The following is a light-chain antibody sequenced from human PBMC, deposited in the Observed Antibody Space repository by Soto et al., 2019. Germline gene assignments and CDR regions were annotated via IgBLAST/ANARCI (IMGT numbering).Light chain of an antibody. CDR3: QAWDSSTASVV. CDR2: QDN. CDR1: TLGDEQ. Sequence: SYELTQPPSVTVSPGQTASITCSGHTLGDEQTWWYRQKPGQAPALVIYQDNKRPSGIPERFSGSNSGNTATLTISGTQTMDEADYHCQAWDSSTASVVFGGGTKLTVL. V-gene: IGLV3-1*01. J-gene: IGLJ2*01.